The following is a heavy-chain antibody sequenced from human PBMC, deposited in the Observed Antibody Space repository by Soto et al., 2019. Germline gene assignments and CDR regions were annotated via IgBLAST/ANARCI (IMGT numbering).Heavy chain of an antibody. CDR1: GFTFSSYG. CDR2: ISYDGNYK. J-gene: IGHJ4*02. V-gene: IGHV3-30*18. D-gene: IGHD3-22*01. CDR3: GKVSTYYYDSTFDV. Sequence: PGGSLRLSCAASGFTFSSYGMHWVRQAPGKGLEWVAIISYDGNYKHHADSVKGRFTISRDNSKNTLYLQMNSLRAEDTAVYYCGKVSTYYYDSTFDVSGQGTLVTVSS.